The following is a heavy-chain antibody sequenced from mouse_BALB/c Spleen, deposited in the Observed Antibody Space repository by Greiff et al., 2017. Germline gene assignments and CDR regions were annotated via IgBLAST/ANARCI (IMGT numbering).Heavy chain of an antibody. D-gene: IGHD2-1*01. Sequence: VQLQQSGAELVKPGASVKLSCKASGYTFTSYYMYWVKQRPGQGLEWIGEINPSNGGTNFNEKFKSKATLTVDKSSSTAYMQLSSLTSEDSAVYYCARGGNYWYLDVWGAGTTVTVSS. J-gene: IGHJ1*01. CDR2: INPSNGGT. CDR1: GYTFTSYY. CDR3: ARGGNYWYLDV. V-gene: IGHV1S81*02.